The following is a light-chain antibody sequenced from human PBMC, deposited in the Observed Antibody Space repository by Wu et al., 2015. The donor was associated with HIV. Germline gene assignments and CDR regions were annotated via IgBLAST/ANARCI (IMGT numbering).Light chain of an antibody. J-gene: IGKJ2*01. V-gene: IGKV3-20*01. CDR3: QQYGRSPYN. CDR2: GAS. CDR1: QSISSIY. Sequence: EIVLTQSPGTLSLSPGERVILSCRASQSISSIYLAWYQQKSGQTPRLLIYGASTRATGVPDRFSGRGSGTDFTLTISRLEPEDFAVYYCQQYGRSPYNFGQGTRLEI.